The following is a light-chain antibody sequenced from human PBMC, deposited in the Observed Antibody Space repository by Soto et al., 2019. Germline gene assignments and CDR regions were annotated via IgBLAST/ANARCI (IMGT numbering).Light chain of an antibody. V-gene: IGLV2-14*01. CDR2: DVS. Sequence: QSALTQPASVSGSPGQSITISCTGTSSDVGGYNYVSWYHQHPGKAPKLMIYDVSNRPSGVSNRFSGSKSGNTASLTISGLLEDDEEDDYCSSYTSSSTLTVVFGGGTQLTVL. J-gene: IGLJ2*01. CDR1: SSDVGGYNY. CDR3: SSYTSSSTLTVV.